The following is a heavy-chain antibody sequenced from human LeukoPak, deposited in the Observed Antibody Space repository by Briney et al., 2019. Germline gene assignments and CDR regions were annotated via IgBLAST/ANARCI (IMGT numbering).Heavy chain of an antibody. D-gene: IGHD3-10*01. CDR2: IYTSGST. CDR1: GGSISSGSYY. V-gene: IGHV4-61*02. CDR3: ARAHGSGSYGWFDP. Sequence: SETLSLTCTVSGGSISSGSYYWSWIRQPAGKGLEWIGRIYTSGSTNYNPSLKSRVTISVDTSKNQFSLKLSSVTAADTAVYYCARAHGSGSYGWFDPWGQGTLVTVSS. J-gene: IGHJ5*02.